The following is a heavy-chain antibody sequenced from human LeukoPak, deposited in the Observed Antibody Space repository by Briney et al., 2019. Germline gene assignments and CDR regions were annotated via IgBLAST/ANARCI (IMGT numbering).Heavy chain of an antibody. Sequence: SSETLSLTCTVSGGSISNYYWSWIRQPAGKGLEWIGRIYTSASTTYNPSLKSRVTLSLDASKNQFSLKLSSVTAADTAVYYCARGIRNYQTSYYYYMDVWGKGTTVTVSS. D-gene: IGHD3-3*02. CDR1: GGSISNYY. J-gene: IGHJ6*03. CDR2: IYTSAST. V-gene: IGHV4-4*07. CDR3: ARGIRNYQTSYYYYMDV.